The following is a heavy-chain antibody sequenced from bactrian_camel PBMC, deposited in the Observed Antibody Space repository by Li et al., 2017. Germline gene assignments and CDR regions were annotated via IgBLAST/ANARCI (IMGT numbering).Heavy chain of an antibody. Sequence: EVQLVESGGGLVQPGGSLRLSCAASGFTLSSAYMNWVRQAPGKGLEWVSSINQYSGSNTYYADSVKGRFTMTRDNAKNTVYLQLNSLETEDTAMYYCTSSYTIGYYSFSYWGQGTQVTVS. V-gene: IGHV3S40*01. CDR2: INQYSGSNT. J-gene: IGHJ6*01. CDR3: TSSYTIGYYSFSY. D-gene: IGHD2*01. CDR1: GFTLSSAY.